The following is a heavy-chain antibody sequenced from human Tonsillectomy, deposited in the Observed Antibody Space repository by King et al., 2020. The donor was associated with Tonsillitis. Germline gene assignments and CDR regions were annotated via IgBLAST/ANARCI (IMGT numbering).Heavy chain of an antibody. CDR1: GGSISSYY. Sequence: QLQESGPGLVKPSETLSLTCTVSGGSISSYYWSWIRQPPGKGLEWIGYIYYSGSTNYNPSLKSRVTIPVDTSKNQFSLKLSSVTAADTAVYYCARIGIAAAGTPLDCWGQGTLVTVSS. D-gene: IGHD6-13*01. J-gene: IGHJ4*02. V-gene: IGHV4-59*01. CDR2: IYYSGST. CDR3: ARIGIAAAGTPLDC.